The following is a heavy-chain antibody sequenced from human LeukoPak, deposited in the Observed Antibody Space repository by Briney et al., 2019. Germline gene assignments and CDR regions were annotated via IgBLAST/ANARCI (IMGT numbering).Heavy chain of an antibody. CDR3: AKASHPSYCSSTSCYYPEFDY. V-gene: IGHV3-74*01. D-gene: IGHD2-2*01. CDR1: GFTFSNHW. Sequence: GGSLRLSCAASGFTFSNHWMHWVRQAPGKGLMWVSRINRDGSRTDYADSVKGRFTISRDNAKNSLYLQMNSLRAEDTALYYCAKASHPSYCSSTSCYYPEFDYWGQGTLVTVSS. CDR2: INRDGSRT. J-gene: IGHJ4*02.